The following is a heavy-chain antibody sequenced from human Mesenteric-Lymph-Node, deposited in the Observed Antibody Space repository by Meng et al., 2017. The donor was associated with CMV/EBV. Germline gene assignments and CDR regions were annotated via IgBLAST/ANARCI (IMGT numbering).Heavy chain of an antibody. D-gene: IGHD6-6*01. Sequence: GSLRLSCTVSGGSISSYYWSWIRQPPGKGLEWIGYIYYSGSTNYNPSLKGRLTISVDTSKNQFSLELSSVTAADTAVYYCARDDSSSSSNYGMDVWGQGTTVTVSS. CDR2: IYYSGST. CDR3: ARDDSSSSSNYGMDV. V-gene: IGHV4-59*01. CDR1: GGSISSYY. J-gene: IGHJ6*02.